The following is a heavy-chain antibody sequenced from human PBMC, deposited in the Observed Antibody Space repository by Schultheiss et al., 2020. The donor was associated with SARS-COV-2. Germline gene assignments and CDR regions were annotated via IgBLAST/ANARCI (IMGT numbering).Heavy chain of an antibody. CDR1: GFTFSSYS. J-gene: IGHJ6*02. CDR2: ISSSSSYI. D-gene: IGHD2-2*01. V-gene: IGHV3-21*01. Sequence: GGSLRLSCAASGFTFSSYSMNWVRQAPGKGLEWVSSISSSSSYIYYADSVKGRFTISRDNAKNSLYLQMNSLRAEDTAVYYCARASSVYCSSTSCYLYYYGMDVWGQGTTVTVSS. CDR3: ARASSVYCSSTSCYLYYYGMDV.